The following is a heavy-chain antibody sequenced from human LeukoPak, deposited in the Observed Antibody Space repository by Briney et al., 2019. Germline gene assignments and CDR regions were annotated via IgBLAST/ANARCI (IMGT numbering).Heavy chain of an antibody. D-gene: IGHD3-10*01. CDR2: SGSGGST. V-gene: IGHV3-23*01. Sequence: GGSLRLSCAASGFTFSNFGMSWVRQAPGKGLEWVSVSGSGGSTYYADSVKGRFTISRDNSKNTLYLQMNGLRPEDTAVYFCAKDWGNKFASGSSYLDSWGQGTLVTVSS. J-gene: IGHJ4*02. CDR1: GFTFSNFG. CDR3: AKDWGNKFASGSSYLDS.